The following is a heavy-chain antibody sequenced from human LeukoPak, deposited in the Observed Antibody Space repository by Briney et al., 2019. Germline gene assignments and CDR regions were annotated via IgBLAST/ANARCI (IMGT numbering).Heavy chain of an antibody. CDR3: ARYGGFLDY. CDR2: ISYDGRNQ. Sequence: GGSLRFSCAAPGFTFSNYAMHWVRQAPGKGLEWVAVISYDGRNQYYADSVKGRFTVSRDNSKSTLYLQMNRLRGEDTAVYNCARYGGFLDYWGQGTLVTVSS. CDR1: GFTFSNYA. V-gene: IGHV3-30*04. D-gene: IGHD3-16*01. J-gene: IGHJ4*02.